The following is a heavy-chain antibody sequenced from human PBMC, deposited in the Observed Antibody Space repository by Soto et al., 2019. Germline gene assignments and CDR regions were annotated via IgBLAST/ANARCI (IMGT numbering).Heavy chain of an antibody. CDR2: ISGSGGST. CDR3: AKLIGDCINGVCYYPAF. V-gene: IGHV3-23*01. J-gene: IGHJ4*02. Sequence: EVQLLESGGGLVQPGGSLRLSCAASGFTFSSYAMTWVRQAPGKGLEWVSSISGSGGSTYYADSVKGRFSISRDNSKNTLFLQMNSLRAEDTAVFYCAKLIGDCINGVCYYPAFWGQGTLVTVSS. D-gene: IGHD2-8*01. CDR1: GFTFSSYA.